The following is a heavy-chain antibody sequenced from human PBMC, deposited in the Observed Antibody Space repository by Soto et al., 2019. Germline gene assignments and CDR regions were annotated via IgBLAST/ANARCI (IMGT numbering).Heavy chain of an antibody. Sequence: PSETLSLTCGVSGYSISSDYYWGWIRQPPGKGLEWIGSVYHSGNTFYNPSLKSRVTISIDTSRNQFSLKLSSVTAADTAIFYCARVSYCSTTSCYPGDSYYFDYWGRGTLVTVSS. J-gene: IGHJ4*02. D-gene: IGHD2-2*01. CDR3: ARVSYCSTTSCYPGDSYYFDY. CDR2: VYHSGNT. V-gene: IGHV4-38-2*01. CDR1: GYSISSDYY.